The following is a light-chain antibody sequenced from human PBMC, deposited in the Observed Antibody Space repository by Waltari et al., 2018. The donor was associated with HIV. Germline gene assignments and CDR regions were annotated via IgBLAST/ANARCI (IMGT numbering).Light chain of an antibody. V-gene: IGLV2-23*02. CDR1: SSDVGSYNL. CDR2: EVT. J-gene: IGLJ1*01. Sequence: QSALTQPASVSGSPGQSITISCTGTSSDVGSYNLVSWYQQYPGKVPKLMIYEVTKRPSVVSNRFSGSKSGNTASLTISGLQAEDDADYYCCSYAGSRTYVFGTGTKVPVL. CDR3: CSYAGSRTYV.